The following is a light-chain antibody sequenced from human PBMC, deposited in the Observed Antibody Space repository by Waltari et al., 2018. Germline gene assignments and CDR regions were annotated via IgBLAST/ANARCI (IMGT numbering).Light chain of an antibody. J-gene: IGKJ5*01. V-gene: IGKV2-28*01. CDR1: QSLLNSNGYNY. CDR2: LAS. CDR3: MQALQTPDT. Sequence: DIVMTQSPLSLTVTPGEPASIPCTSSQSLLNSNGYNYLYWYLQKPGQSPQLLIYLASKRASGVPDRFSGSGSGTDFTLKISRVEAEDVGVYYCMQALQTPDTFGQGTRLEIK.